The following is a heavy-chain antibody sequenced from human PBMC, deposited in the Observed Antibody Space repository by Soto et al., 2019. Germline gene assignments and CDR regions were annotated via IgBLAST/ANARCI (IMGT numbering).Heavy chain of an antibody. CDR2: ISSSSSYT. V-gene: IGHV3-11*06. CDR1: GFTFSDYY. Sequence: QVQLVESGGGLVKPGGSLRLSCAACGFTFSDYYMSWIRQAPGKGLEWVSYISSSSSYTNYADSVKGRFTISRDNAKNSLYLQMNSLRAEDTAVYYCARDEKYGGDYVSGVDYWGQGTLVTVSS. CDR3: ARDEKYGGDYVSGVDY. D-gene: IGHD4-17*01. J-gene: IGHJ4*02.